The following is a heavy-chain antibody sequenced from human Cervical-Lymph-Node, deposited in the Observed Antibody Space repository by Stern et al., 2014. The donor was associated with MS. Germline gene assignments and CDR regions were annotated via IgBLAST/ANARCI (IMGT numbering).Heavy chain of an antibody. CDR3: ARGLDYGGNHLDS. J-gene: IGHJ4*02. D-gene: IGHD4-23*01. V-gene: IGHV4-39*02. Sequence: QLQLQESGPGLVKPSETLSLTCAVSGGSVSSSGFYWGWIRQSPGKGLEWIGSFYYSGSTYYNPSLKSRVTISADTSQNHLSLEVKSVTAADTAVYYCARGLDYGGNHLDSWGQGTLVTVSS. CDR2: FYYSGST. CDR1: GGSVSSSGFY.